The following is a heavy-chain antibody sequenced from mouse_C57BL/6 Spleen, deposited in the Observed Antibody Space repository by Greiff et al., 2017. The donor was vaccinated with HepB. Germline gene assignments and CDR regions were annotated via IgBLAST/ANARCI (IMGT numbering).Heavy chain of an antibody. J-gene: IGHJ1*03. CDR1: GYTFTSYW. CDR2: IDPSDSYT. D-gene: IGHD1-1*01. CDR3: ARSMCNGSSSYWYFDV. Sequence: VQLQQSGAELVKPGASVKLSCKASGYTFTSYWMQWVKQRPGQGLEWIGEIDPSDSYTNYNQKFKGKATFTVDTSSSTAYMQLSSLTSEDTAVYDCARSMCNGSSSYWYFDVWGTGTTVTVSS. V-gene: IGHV1-50*01.